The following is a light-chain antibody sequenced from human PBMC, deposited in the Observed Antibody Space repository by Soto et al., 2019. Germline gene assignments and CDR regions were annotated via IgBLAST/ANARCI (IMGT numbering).Light chain of an antibody. CDR2: EVN. J-gene: IGLJ1*01. CDR3: SSYAGSSTF. CDR1: SSDVGGYNY. V-gene: IGLV2-8*01. Sequence: QSALTQPPSASGSPGQSVAISCTGTSSDVGGYNYVSWYQQHPGKAPKLMIYEVNKRPSGVPDRLSGSKSGNTASLTVSGLQAEDEADYYCSSYAGSSTFFGTGTKVTVL.